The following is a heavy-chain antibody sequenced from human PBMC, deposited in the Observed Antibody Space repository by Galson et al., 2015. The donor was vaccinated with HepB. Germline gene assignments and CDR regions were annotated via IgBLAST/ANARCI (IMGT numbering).Heavy chain of an antibody. CDR3: TSGFVMVVAATGY. CDR2: IRSKANSYAT. J-gene: IGHJ4*02. V-gene: IGHV3-73*01. D-gene: IGHD2-15*01. Sequence: SLRLSCAASGFTFSGSAMHWVRQASGKGLEWVGRIRSKANSYATAYAASVKGRFTISRDDSKNTAYLQMNSLKTEDTAVYYCTSGFVMVVAATGYWGQGTLVTVSS. CDR1: GFTFSGSA.